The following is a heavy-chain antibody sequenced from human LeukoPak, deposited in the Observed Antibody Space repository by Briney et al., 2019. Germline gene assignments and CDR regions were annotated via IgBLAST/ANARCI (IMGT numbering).Heavy chain of an antibody. Sequence: SETLSLTCAVSGYSISSGYYWGRIRQPPGKGLEWIVNIYHSGSTYYNPSLKSRVTISVDTSKNQFSLKVNSVTAADTAVYYCARVGATYAFDIWGRGTMVTVSS. CDR3: ARVGATYAFDI. D-gene: IGHD1-26*01. CDR1: GYSISSGYY. CDR2: IYHSGST. J-gene: IGHJ3*02. V-gene: IGHV4-38-2*01.